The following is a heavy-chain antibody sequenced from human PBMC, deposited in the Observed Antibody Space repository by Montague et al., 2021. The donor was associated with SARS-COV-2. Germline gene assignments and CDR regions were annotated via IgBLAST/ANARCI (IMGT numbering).Heavy chain of an antibody. CDR1: GGAISSSSYC. D-gene: IGHD3-22*01. CDR2: IYYSGST. Sequence: SETLSLTCTVFGGAISSSSYCWGWIRQPPGKGLEWIGSIYYSGSTYYNPSLKSRVTISVDTSKNQFSLKLSSVTAADTAVYYCARDTRITMLVVVNRYGMDVWGQGTTVTVSS. J-gene: IGHJ6*02. V-gene: IGHV4-39*07. CDR3: ARDTRITMLVVVNRYGMDV.